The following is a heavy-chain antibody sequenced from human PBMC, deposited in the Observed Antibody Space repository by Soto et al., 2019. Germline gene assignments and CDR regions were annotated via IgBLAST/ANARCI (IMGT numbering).Heavy chain of an antibody. D-gene: IGHD6-6*01. V-gene: IGHV1-69*13. CDR3: ARDKGTFKYSSSSGFFDY. J-gene: IGHJ4*02. Sequence: SVKVSCKASGGTFSSYAISWVRQAPGQGLEWMGGIIPIFGTANYAQKFQGRVTITADESTSTAYMELSSLRSEDTAVYYCARDKGTFKYSSSSGFFDYWGQGTLVPVYS. CDR1: GGTFSSYA. CDR2: IIPIFGTA.